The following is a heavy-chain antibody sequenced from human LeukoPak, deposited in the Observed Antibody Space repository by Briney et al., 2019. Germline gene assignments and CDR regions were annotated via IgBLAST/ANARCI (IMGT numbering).Heavy chain of an antibody. V-gene: IGHV4-30-4*01. D-gene: IGHD3-10*01. CDR2: IYYSGST. CDR1: GGSISSGDYY. J-gene: IGHJ4*02. CDR3: ASSYGSGTPYYFDY. Sequence: PSQTLSLTCTVSGGSISSGDYYWSWIRQPPGKGLEWIGYIYYSGSTYYNPSLKSRVTISVDTSKNQFSLKLSSVTAADTAVHYCASSYGSGTPYYFDYWGQGTLVTVSS.